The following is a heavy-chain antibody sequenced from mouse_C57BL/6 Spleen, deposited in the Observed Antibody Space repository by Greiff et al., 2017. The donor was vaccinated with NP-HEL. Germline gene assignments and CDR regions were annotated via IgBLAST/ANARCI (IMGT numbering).Heavy chain of an antibody. CDR2: IYPGNSDT. V-gene: IGHV1-5*01. CDR3: TRGVYYGNHGGDY. CDR1: GYTFTSYW. Sequence: DVKLVESGTVLARPGASVKMSCKTSGYTFTSYWMHWVKQRPGQGLEWIGAIYPGNSDTSYNQKFKGKAKLTAVTSASTAYMELSSLTNEDSAVYYCTRGVYYGNHGGDYWGQGTTLTVSS. J-gene: IGHJ2*01. D-gene: IGHD2-1*01.